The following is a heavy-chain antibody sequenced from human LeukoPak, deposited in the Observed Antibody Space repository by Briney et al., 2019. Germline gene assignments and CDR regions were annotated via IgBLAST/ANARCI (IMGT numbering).Heavy chain of an antibody. D-gene: IGHD2-21*01. CDR3: AKRMTLFGGAAFDI. J-gene: IGHJ3*02. Sequence: GGSLRLSCAASGFTFSNAWMSWVRQAPGKGLEWVGRIKSKTDGGTTDYAAPVKGRFTISRDDSKNTLYLQMNSLRAEDTAVYYCAKRMTLFGGAAFDIWGQGTMVTVSS. CDR1: GFTFSNAW. V-gene: IGHV3-15*01. CDR2: IKSKTDGGTT.